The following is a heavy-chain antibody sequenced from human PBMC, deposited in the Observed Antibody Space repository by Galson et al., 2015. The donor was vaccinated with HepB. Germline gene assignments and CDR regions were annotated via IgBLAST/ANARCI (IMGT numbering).Heavy chain of an antibody. V-gene: IGHV3-30*18. D-gene: IGHD3-22*01. Sequence: SLRLSCAASGFTFDSYGMHWVRQAPGKGLEWVAVISYDGSNTYYADSVKGRFTISRDNSKNTLYLQMNSLRAEDTAVYYCAKGGRRDENSGYDWYFDLWGRGTLVTVSS. CDR2: ISYDGSNT. J-gene: IGHJ2*01. CDR1: GFTFDSYG. CDR3: AKGGRRDENSGYDWYFDL.